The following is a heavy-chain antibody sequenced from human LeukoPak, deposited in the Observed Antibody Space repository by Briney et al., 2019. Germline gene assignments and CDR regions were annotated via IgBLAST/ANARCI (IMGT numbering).Heavy chain of an antibody. Sequence: PSETLSLTCTVSGGSIGSSSYCWGWIRQPPGKGLGWIGSIYYSGSTYYNPSLKSRVTISVDTSKNQFSLKLSSVTAADTAVYYCARHRMYYYDSSGRGVADAFDIWGQGTMVTVSS. CDR1: GGSIGSSSYC. CDR2: IYYSGST. V-gene: IGHV4-39*01. J-gene: IGHJ3*02. CDR3: ARHRMYYYDSSGRGVADAFDI. D-gene: IGHD3-22*01.